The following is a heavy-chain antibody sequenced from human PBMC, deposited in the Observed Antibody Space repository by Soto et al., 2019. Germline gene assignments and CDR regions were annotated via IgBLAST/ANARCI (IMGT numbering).Heavy chain of an antibody. J-gene: IGHJ4*02. CDR1: GGSIYRSGYY. CDR3: GKVLVGATGHTDSDS. D-gene: IGHD2-15*01. CDR2: IDYNGVT. Sequence: SETLSLTCTVSGGSIYRSGYYWGWIRQPPGRGLEWIGNIDYNGVTYSNPSLKSRVTISRDTSKNQFSLKLTSVTAADTALYYCGKVLVGATGHTDSDSWGQGTLVTVSS. V-gene: IGHV4-39*01.